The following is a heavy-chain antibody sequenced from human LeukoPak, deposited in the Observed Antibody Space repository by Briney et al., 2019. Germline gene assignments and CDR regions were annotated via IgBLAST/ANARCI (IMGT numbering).Heavy chain of an antibody. CDR2: IRSRADGGTA. D-gene: IGHD3-3*01. V-gene: IGHV3-15*01. J-gene: IGHJ1*01. CDR3: KHIYGVVSIQQ. Sequence: KPGGSLRLSCAASGFTFRDAWMTWVRQAPGKGLEWVGRIRSRADGGTAEYATAVEGRFTISRDDSTNTLYLHMSNVKTEDTAVYCAKHIYGVVSIQQWGQGTLVTVSS. CDR1: GFTFRDAW.